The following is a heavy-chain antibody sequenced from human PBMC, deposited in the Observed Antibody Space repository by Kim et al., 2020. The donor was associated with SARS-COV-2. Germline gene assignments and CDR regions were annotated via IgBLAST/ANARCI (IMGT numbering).Heavy chain of an antibody. J-gene: IGHJ5*02. CDR3: ARQSILVGAWFDT. V-gene: IGHV4-39*01. CDR1: GGSISSSSYY. D-gene: IGHD3-10*01. CDR2: IYYSGST. Sequence: SETLSLTCTVSGGSISSSSYYWGWIRQPPGKGLEWIGSIYYSGSTYYNPSLKSRVTISVDTSKNQFSLKLSSVTAADTAVYYCARQSILVGAWFDTWGLG.